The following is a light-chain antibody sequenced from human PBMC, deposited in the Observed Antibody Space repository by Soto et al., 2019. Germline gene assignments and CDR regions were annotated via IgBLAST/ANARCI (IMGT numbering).Light chain of an antibody. Sequence: DIVMTQSPDSLAVSLGERATINCKSSQSVLYSSNNKNYLAWYQQKPGQPPKLLIYWASTRESGVPDRFSGSGSGTDFPLTISSLQAEDVAVYYCQQYFRPWTFGQGPKVEIK. CDR1: QSVLYSSNNKNY. CDR2: WAS. J-gene: IGKJ1*01. V-gene: IGKV4-1*01. CDR3: QQYFRPWT.